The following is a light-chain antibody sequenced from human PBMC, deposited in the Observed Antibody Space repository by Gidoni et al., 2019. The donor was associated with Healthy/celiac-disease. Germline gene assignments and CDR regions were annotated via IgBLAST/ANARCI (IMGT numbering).Light chain of an antibody. Sequence: EIVLTQSPATLSLSPGERATLSCRARQSVSSDLACYQQKPGQAPRLRIYDASNRATGIPARFSVSGSVTDFTLTISSLEPEDFAVYYCQQRSNWLTFGGGTKVEIK. CDR3: QQRSNWLT. CDR1: QSVSSD. J-gene: IGKJ4*01. CDR2: DAS. V-gene: IGKV3-11*01.